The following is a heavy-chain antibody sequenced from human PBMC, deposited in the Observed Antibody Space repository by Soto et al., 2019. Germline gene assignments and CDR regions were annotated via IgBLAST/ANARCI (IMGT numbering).Heavy chain of an antibody. CDR3: SRLGPAQLARFPTSCYCRMEV. D-gene: IGHD6-13*01. Sequence: SVKVSCRASGGTFSSYAISWVRQAPRQGLEWMGGIIPIFGTATYAQKFQCRVTITADKSTTTADMELSSLVSEVMAVEYCSRLGPAQLARFPTSCYCRMEVWGQGPTITLSS. J-gene: IGHJ6*02. V-gene: IGHV1-69*06. CDR1: GGTFSSYA. CDR2: IIPIFGTA.